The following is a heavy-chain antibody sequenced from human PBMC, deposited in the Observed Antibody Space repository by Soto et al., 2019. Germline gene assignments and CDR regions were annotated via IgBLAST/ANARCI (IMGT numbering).Heavy chain of an antibody. CDR2: IIPIFGTA. D-gene: IGHD3-22*01. Sequence: GASVKVSCKASGVTFSSYAISWVRQAPGQGLEWMGGIIPIFGTANYAQKFQGRVTITADESTSTAYMGLSSLRSEDTAVYYCARADYYDSSGYVNYWGQGTLVTVSS. J-gene: IGHJ4*02. CDR3: ARADYYDSSGYVNY. V-gene: IGHV1-69*13. CDR1: GVTFSSYA.